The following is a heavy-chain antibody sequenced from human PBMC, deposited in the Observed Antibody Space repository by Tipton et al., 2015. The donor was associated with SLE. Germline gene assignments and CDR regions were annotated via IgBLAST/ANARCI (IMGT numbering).Heavy chain of an antibody. D-gene: IGHD6-13*01. CDR3: ARVFYSSSWYLDY. V-gene: IGHV3-21*01. CDR2: ISSSSSYI. CDR1: GFTFSSYS. J-gene: IGHJ4*02. Sequence: SLRLSCAASGFTFSSYSMNWVHQAPGKGLEWVSSISSSSSYIYYADSVKGRFTISRDNAKNSLYLQMNSLRAEDTAVYYCARVFYSSSWYLDYWGQGNRVTVSS.